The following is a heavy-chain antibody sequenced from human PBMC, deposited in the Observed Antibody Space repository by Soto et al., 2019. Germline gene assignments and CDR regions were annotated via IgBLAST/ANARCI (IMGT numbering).Heavy chain of an antibody. V-gene: IGHV3-15*01. D-gene: IGHD3-22*01. J-gene: IGHJ4*02. CDR3: TTDPDYYDSSGPRFDY. Sequence: SWVRQAPGKGLEWVGRIKSKTDGGTTDYAAPVKGRFTISRDDSKNTLYLQMNSLKTEDTAVYYCTTDPDYYDSSGPRFDYWGQGTLVTVSS. CDR2: IKSKTDGGTT.